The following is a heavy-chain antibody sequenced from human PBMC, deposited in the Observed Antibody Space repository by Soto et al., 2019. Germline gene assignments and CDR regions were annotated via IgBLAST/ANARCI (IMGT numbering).Heavy chain of an antibody. D-gene: IGHD6-6*01. J-gene: IGHJ2*01. CDR1: GFTVSGNY. CDR2: IHSDGNT. CDR3: ARIGVVAGLPQNFDL. Sequence: GSLRLSCAASGFTVSGNYISWVRQAPGKGLEWVSVIHSDGNTYHSGSVWGRFTISRDNSKNTVFLQMNSLRAGDTAVYFCARIGVVAGLPQNFDLWGRGTLVTVSS. V-gene: IGHV3-53*01.